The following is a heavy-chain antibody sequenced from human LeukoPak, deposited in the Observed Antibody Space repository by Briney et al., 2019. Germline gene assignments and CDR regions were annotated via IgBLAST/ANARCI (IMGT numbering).Heavy chain of an antibody. CDR1: GFTVSSNY. CDR2: ISSSGSTT. V-gene: IGHV3-11*01. D-gene: IGHD4-11*01. Sequence: GGSLRLSCATSGFTVSSNYMSWIRQAPGKGLEWVSYISSSGSTTHYADSAKGRFTISRDNAKNSLYLQMNSLRAEDTAVYYCARDSPDYSIGYYYYGMDVWGQGTTVTVSS. CDR3: ARDSPDYSIGYYYYGMDV. J-gene: IGHJ6*02.